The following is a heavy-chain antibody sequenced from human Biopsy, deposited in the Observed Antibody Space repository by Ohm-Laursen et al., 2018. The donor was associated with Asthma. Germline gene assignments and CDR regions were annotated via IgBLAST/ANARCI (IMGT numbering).Heavy chain of an antibody. J-gene: IGHJ4*02. CDR3: ARRAGSCISRTCYSLDF. V-gene: IGHV1-69*13. CDR2: INSVFGTT. Sequence: SVKVSCKSLGGTFNTYVIGWVRLAPGQGLEWMGWINSVFGTTTYPQKFQDRVTITADDSTSTVYMELSSLRSEDTAVYYCARRAGSCISRTCYSLDFWGQGTLVTVSS. CDR1: GGTFNTYV. D-gene: IGHD2-2*01.